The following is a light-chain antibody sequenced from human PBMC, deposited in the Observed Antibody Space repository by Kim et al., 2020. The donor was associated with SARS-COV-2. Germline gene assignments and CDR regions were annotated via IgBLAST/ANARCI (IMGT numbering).Light chain of an antibody. CDR3: QQYGSSPLT. CDR1: QSVSSSY. V-gene: IGKV3-20*01. Sequence: LAPGERATPSCRASQSVSSSYLAWYQQKPGQAPRLLIYGASSRATGIPDRFSGSGSGTDFTLTISRLEPEDFAVYYCQQYGSSPLTFGGGTKVEIK. J-gene: IGKJ4*01. CDR2: GAS.